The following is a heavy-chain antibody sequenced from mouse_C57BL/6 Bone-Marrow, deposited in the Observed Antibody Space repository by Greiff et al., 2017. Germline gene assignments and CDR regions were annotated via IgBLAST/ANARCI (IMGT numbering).Heavy chain of an antibody. CDR3: SRQVTAVLATKYFDV. Sequence: EVQGVESGGGLVKPGGSLKLSCAASGFTFSSYTMSWVRQTPEKRLQWVAALSGGGGNTYYPDSVKGRFTISRDNDKNILYLQMSSRRSEDTALYYCSRQVTAVLATKYFDVWGTGTTVTVSS. J-gene: IGHJ1*03. CDR1: GFTFSSYT. V-gene: IGHV5-9*01. CDR2: LSGGGGNT. D-gene: IGHD1-1*01.